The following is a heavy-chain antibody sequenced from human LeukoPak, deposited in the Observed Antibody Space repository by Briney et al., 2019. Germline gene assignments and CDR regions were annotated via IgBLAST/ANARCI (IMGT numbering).Heavy chain of an antibody. Sequence: GGSLRLSCAASGFTFSDYYMSWIRQAPGKELERVSYISSSGSTIYYADSVKGRFTISRDNAKNSLYLQMNSLRAEDTAVYYCARSEGDSSGYYPVYYYYYMDVWGKGTTVTVSS. CDR1: GFTFSDYY. CDR2: ISSSGSTI. V-gene: IGHV3-11*01. CDR3: ARSEGDSSGYYPVYYYYYMDV. J-gene: IGHJ6*03. D-gene: IGHD3-22*01.